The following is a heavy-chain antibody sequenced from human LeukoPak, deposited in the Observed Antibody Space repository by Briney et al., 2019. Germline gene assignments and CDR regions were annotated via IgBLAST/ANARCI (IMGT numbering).Heavy chain of an antibody. CDR2: IIPIFGTA. CDR1: GGTFSRYA. D-gene: IGHD3-22*01. V-gene: IGHV1-69*05. CDR3: AAHYYDSSRYFDY. J-gene: IGHJ4*02. Sequence: LAASVKVSCKASGGTFSRYAISWVRQAPGQGLEWMGGIIPIFGTANYAQKFQGRVTITTDESTSTAYMELSSLRSEDTAVYYCAAHYYDSSRYFDYWGQGTLVTVSS.